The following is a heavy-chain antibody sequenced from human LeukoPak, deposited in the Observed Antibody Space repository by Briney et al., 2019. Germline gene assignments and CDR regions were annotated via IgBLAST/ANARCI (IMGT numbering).Heavy chain of an antibody. J-gene: IGHJ3*02. CDR2: IKQEGSSR. CDR1: GFTFRNYW. Sequence: GGSLRLSCAASGFTFRNYWMTWVRQAPGKGLEWVANIKQEGSSRYYVDSVEGRFSISRDNAKNSQYLHMNSLRPEDTAVYYCVRGMDIWGQGTMVTVSS. V-gene: IGHV3-7*01. CDR3: VRGMDI.